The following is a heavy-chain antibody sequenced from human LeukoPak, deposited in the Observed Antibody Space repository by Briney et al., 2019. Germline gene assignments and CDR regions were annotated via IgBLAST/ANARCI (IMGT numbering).Heavy chain of an antibody. Sequence: TSETLSLTCNVPGGSISGYYGSWIRQPPGKGLEWIGFIYFSGSTNYNPSLKSRVTISVDTSKNQFSLGLTSVTAADTAVYYCARHFPPYSSGSYYFDYWGQGTQVTVSS. V-gene: IGHV4-59*08. CDR1: GGSISGYY. D-gene: IGHD3-10*01. J-gene: IGHJ4*02. CDR2: IYFSGST. CDR3: ARHFPPYSSGSYYFDY.